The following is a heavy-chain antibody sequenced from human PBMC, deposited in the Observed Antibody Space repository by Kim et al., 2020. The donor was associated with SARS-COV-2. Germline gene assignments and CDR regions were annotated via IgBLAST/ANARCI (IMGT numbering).Heavy chain of an antibody. Sequence: ASVKVSCKASGYTFTSYAMHWVRQAPGQRLEWMGWINAGNGNTKYSQKFQGRVTITRDTSASTAYMELSSLRSEDTAVYYCARGAMVRGVIIHFDYWGQGTLVTVSS. J-gene: IGHJ4*02. D-gene: IGHD3-10*01. V-gene: IGHV1-3*01. CDR3: ARGAMVRGVIIHFDY. CDR2: INAGNGNT. CDR1: GYTFTSYA.